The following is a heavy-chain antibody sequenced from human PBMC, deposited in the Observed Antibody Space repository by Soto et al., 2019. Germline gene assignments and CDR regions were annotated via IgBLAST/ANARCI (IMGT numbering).Heavy chain of an antibody. CDR1: GFRFISYS. V-gene: IGHV3-23*01. CDR3: ATMNGYFEY. CDR2: ITATGDRT. Sequence: PWGSLRLSCADSGFRFISYSISCVRQTPFKGLEWVAAITATGDRTYYADSVTGRFTISRDNSKKTHYLQMTSLRAEDTAMYYCATMNGYFEYWGQGTPVTSPQ. D-gene: IGHD3-22*01. J-gene: IGHJ4*02.